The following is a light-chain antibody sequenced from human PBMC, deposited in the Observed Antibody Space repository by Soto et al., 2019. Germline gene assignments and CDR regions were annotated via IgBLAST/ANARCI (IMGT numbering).Light chain of an antibody. CDR2: DVN. CDR3: TSYASGSSHVV. V-gene: IGLV2-14*01. J-gene: IGLJ2*01. Sequence: QSALTQPASVSGSPGQSITLSCTGTSSDIGGYDYVSWYQRHPGKAPKLIIYDVNNRPSGVSNRFSGSKSGNTASLTISGLQAEDDADYYCTSYASGSSHVVFGGGTQRTVL. CDR1: SSDIGGYDY.